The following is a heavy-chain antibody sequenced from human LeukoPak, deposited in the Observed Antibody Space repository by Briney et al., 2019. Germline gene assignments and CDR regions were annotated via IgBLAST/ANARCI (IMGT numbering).Heavy chain of an antibody. CDR2: IYTTGGA. D-gene: IGHD2-15*01. J-gene: IGHJ4*02. CDR1: GGPLGTYY. Sequence: SETLSLTRTVSGGPLGTYYWSWVRQPAGKGLEGIGRIYTTGGANYNPALKSRVTMSPDTSKHHFSLKLNSAAGADTAVYYCARDGRSWGLLWGQGALVTVSS. V-gene: IGHV4-4*07. CDR3: ARDGRSWGLL.